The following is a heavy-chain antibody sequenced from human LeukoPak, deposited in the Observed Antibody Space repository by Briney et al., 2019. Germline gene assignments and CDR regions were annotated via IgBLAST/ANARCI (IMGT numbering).Heavy chain of an antibody. CDR2: IYSGGYT. Sequence: GGSLRLSCAASGFSVSSNYMSWVRQAPGKGLEWVSIIYSGGYTDYADSVKGRFTISRDNSKNTLDLQMNSLRAEDTAVYYCARRLEYSGSKGVFDYWGQGTLVTVSS. D-gene: IGHD1-26*01. V-gene: IGHV3-66*01. J-gene: IGHJ4*02. CDR1: GFSVSSNY. CDR3: ARRLEYSGSKGVFDY.